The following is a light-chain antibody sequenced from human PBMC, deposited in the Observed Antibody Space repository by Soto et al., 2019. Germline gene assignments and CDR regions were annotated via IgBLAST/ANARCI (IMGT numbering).Light chain of an antibody. CDR3: QQYYGTPYT. CDR2: GAS. CDR1: QSVSSN. Sequence: EIVMTQSPATLSVSPGERATLSCRASQSVSSNLAWYQQKPGQAPRLLIYGASTRATGIPARFSGSGSGTDFTLTINSLQAEDVAVYYCQQYYGTPYTFGQGTKLEIK. J-gene: IGKJ2*01. V-gene: IGKV3-15*01.